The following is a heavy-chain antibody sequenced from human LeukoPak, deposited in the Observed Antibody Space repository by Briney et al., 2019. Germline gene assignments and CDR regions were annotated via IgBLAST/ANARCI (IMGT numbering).Heavy chain of an antibody. CDR1: GGTFSSHA. V-gene: IGHV1-69*01. CDR2: IIPIFGTA. Sequence: ASVKVSCKASGGTFSSHAISWVRQAPGQGLGWMGGIIPIFGTANYVQKFQGRVTITADESTSTAYMELSSLRSEDAAVYYCARDPYCSSTSCYTLFDPWGQGTLVTVSS. J-gene: IGHJ5*02. D-gene: IGHD2-2*02. CDR3: ARDPYCSSTSCYTLFDP.